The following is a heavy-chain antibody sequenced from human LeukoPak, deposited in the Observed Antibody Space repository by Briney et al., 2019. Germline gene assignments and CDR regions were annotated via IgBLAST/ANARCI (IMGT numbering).Heavy chain of an antibody. CDR2: IYTSGST. D-gene: IGHD3-10*01. J-gene: IGHJ6*03. V-gene: IGHV4-61*02. Sequence: PSQTLSLTCTVSGGSISSGSYYWSWIRQPAGKGLEWIGRIYTSGSTNYNPSLKSRVTISVDTSKNQFSLKLSSVTAADTAVYYCARDGWGLGDGSGSTYYYYMDVWGKGTTVTISS. CDR1: GGSISSGSYY. CDR3: ARDGWGLGDGSGSTYYYYMDV.